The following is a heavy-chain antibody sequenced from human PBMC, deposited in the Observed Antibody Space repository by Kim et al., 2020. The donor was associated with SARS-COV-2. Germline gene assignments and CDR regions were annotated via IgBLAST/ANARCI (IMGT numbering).Heavy chain of an antibody. Sequence: GGSLRLSCAASGFTFSNAWMSWVRQAPGKGLEWVGRIKSKTDGGTTDYAAPVKGRFTISRDDSKNTLYLQMNSLKTEDTAVYYCTTLDVVVTATPRADYWGQGTLVTVSS. V-gene: IGHV3-15*01. J-gene: IGHJ4*02. CDR3: TTLDVVVTATPRADY. D-gene: IGHD2-21*02. CDR1: GFTFSNAW. CDR2: IKSKTDGGTT.